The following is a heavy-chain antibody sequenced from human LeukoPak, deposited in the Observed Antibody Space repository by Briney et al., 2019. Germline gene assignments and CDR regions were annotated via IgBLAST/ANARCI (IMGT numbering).Heavy chain of an antibody. J-gene: IGHJ5*01. V-gene: IGHV1-2*06. CDR3: ASEGYGVKPFGS. Sequence: GASVKVSCKVSGYTFTHHYLHWVRQAPGQGLEWMGRINPNSGETSYKDKLQGRITMTRATSISTAYLEVTRLTSDDTAVYYCASEGYGVKPFGSWGQETLVIVSS. D-gene: IGHD2-8*01. CDR1: GYTFTHHY. CDR2: INPNSGET.